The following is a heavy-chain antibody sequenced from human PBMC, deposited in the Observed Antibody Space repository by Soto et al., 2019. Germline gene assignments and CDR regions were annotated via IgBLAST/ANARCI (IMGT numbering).Heavy chain of an antibody. Sequence: QVPLVQSGAEVKKPGASVKVSCKAPGYIFPSSTISWVRQAPGQGLEWMGWISAYNGNIKDAQKFQGRFTITTDTSTSTAYMELRSLTSDYTAMYYCAIANYGYNDYWGQGTLVTVSS. CDR2: ISAYNGNI. J-gene: IGHJ4*02. CDR1: GYIFPSST. D-gene: IGHD4-17*01. CDR3: AIANYGYNDY. V-gene: IGHV1-18*01.